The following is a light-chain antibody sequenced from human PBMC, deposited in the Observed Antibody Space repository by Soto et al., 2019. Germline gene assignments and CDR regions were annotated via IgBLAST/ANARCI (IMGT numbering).Light chain of an antibody. CDR3: SSYAGSNNLV. V-gene: IGLV2-8*01. J-gene: IGLJ2*01. CDR1: SSDVGGYDY. Sequence: QSVLTQPPSASGSPGQSVTISCTGTSSDVGGYDYVSWYQQHPGKAPKLMICEVNKRPSGVPDRFSGSKSGNTASLTVSGLQAEDEADYYCSSYAGSNNLVFGGGTKLTVL. CDR2: EVN.